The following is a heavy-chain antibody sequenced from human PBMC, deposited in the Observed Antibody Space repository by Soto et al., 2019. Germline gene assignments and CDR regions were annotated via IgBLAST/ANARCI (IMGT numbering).Heavy chain of an antibody. V-gene: IGHV2-70*13. CDR2: IDWDDDK. CDR1: GFSLSTSGMC. J-gene: IGHJ6*03. CDR3: AGLIGEGETAMGGKSYDNVRDA. Sequence: GSGPTLVNPTQTLTLTCTFSGFSLSTSGMCVSWIRQPPGKALEWLALIDWDDDKYYSTSLKTRLTISKDTSKNQVVLTKTNKEPGDTATFYCAGLIGEGETAMGGKSYDNVRDAGAKGPTAPVS. D-gene: IGHD5-18*01.